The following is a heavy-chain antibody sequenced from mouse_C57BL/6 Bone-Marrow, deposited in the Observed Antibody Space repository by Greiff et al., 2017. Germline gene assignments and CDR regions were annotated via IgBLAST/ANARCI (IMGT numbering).Heavy chain of an antibody. CDR1: GYTFTSYG. CDR2: INPRSGNT. CDR3: ARDSAGYYAMDY. Sequence: QVQLQQSGAELARPGASVKLSCKASGYTFTSYGISWVKQRTGQGLEWIGEINPRSGNTYYNEKFKGKATLTAAKSSSTAYMELRSLTSEDSAVYFCARDSAGYYAMDYWGQGTSVTVSS. V-gene: IGHV1-81*01. D-gene: IGHD3-2*02. J-gene: IGHJ4*01.